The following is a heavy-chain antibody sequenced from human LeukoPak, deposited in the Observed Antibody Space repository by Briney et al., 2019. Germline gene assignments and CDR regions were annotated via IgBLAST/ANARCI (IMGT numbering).Heavy chain of an antibody. D-gene: IGHD5-12*01. CDR2: LSFDANNK. CDR3: ARQPVGISGGRTDY. Sequence: GGSLRLSCAASGFTFSSYAMHWVRQAPGKGLEWVAILSFDANNKYYADSVKGRFTISRDNAKNSLYLQMNSLRAEDTAFYYCARQPVGISGGRTDYWGQGTLVTVSS. CDR1: GFTFSSYA. V-gene: IGHV3-30*04. J-gene: IGHJ4*02.